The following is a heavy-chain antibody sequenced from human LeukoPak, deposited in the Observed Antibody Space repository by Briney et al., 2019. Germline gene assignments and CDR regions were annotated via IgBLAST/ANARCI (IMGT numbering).Heavy chain of an antibody. Sequence: ASVKVSCKASGYTFTSYYMHWVRQAPGQGLEWMGIINPSGGSTSYAQKFQGRVTMTRDTSTSTVYMELSSLRSEDTAVYYCARVVPAAITNNWFDPWGQGTLVTVSS. J-gene: IGHJ5*02. D-gene: IGHD2-2*01. CDR2: INPSGGST. CDR1: GYTFTSYY. CDR3: ARVVPAAITNNWFDP. V-gene: IGHV1-46*01.